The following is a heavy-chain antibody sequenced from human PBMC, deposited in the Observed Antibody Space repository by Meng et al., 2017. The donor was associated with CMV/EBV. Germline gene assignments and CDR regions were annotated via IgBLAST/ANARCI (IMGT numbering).Heavy chain of an antibody. J-gene: IGHJ4*02. D-gene: IGHD2-2*01. Sequence: GGSLRLSCAASGFTFSSYSMNWVRQAPGKGLEWVSSISSSSSSYIYYADSVKGRFTIPRDNAKNSLYLQMNSLRAEDTAVYYCARVQVWYQLLYYFDYWGQGTLVTVSS. CDR2: ISSSSSSYI. V-gene: IGHV3-21*01. CDR3: ARVQVWYQLLYYFDY. CDR1: GFTFSSYS.